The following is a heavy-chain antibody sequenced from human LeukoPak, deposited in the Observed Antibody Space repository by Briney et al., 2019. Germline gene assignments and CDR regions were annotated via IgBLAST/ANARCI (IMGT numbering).Heavy chain of an antibody. CDR1: GYSISSGYY. J-gene: IGHJ4*02. V-gene: IGHV4-38-2*01. D-gene: IGHD3-22*01. CDR3: AWKYYYDSSGYFYVDR. CDR2: IYHSGTT. Sequence: PSQTLSLTCAVSGYSISSGYYWGWIRQSPEKGLEWIGSIYHSGTTYYNPSLKSRVTISIDTSKNQFSLNLNSVTAADTAVYYCAWKYYYDSSGYFYVDRWGQGILVTVSS.